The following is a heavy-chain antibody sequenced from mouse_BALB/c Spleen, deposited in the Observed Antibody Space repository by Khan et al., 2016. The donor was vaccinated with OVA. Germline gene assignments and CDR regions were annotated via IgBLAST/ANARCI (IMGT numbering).Heavy chain of an antibody. Sequence: EVELVESGGGLVNPGGSLKLSCAASGFSFSSYTMSWVRQTPEKRLEWVATISSGSTYTYYPASVKGRFTTSRDNAKNTLYLQMSSLKSEDTAMYYCTRDGNYAHWYFDVWGAGTTVTVSS. CDR2: ISSGSTYT. D-gene: IGHD2-1*01. J-gene: IGHJ1*01. CDR1: GFSFSSYT. V-gene: IGHV5-6-4*01. CDR3: TRDGNYAHWYFDV.